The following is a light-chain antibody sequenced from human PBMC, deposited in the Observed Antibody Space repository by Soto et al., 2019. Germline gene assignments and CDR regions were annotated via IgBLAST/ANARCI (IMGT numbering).Light chain of an antibody. Sequence: QPVLTQSSSASGSLGSSVTLTCTLSSGHSGSIIAWHQQQQGKAPRYLMKLEGSGGYNKGSGVPDRFSGSSSGADRSLTISGRQAEDEADYYGDTCDSSTPGVFGAGTKLTVL. J-gene: IGLJ2*01. CDR1: SGHSGSI. CDR2: LEGSGGY. V-gene: IGLV4-60*03. CDR3: DTCDSSTPGV.